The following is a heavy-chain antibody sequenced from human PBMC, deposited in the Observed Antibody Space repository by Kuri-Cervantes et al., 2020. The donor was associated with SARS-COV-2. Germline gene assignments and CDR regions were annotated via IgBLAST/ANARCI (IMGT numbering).Heavy chain of an antibody. CDR2: INHSGST. Sequence: SQTLSLTCAVYGGSFSGYYWSWIRQPPGKGLEWIGEINHSGSTNYNPSLKSRVTISVDTSKNQFSLKLSSVTAADTAVYYCARGRPWSGTVDYWGQGTLVTVSS. CDR1: GGSFSGYY. CDR3: ARGRPWSGTVDY. J-gene: IGHJ4*02. V-gene: IGHV4-34*01. D-gene: IGHD1-26*01.